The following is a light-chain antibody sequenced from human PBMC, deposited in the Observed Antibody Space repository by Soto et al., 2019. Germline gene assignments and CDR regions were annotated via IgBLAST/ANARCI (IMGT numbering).Light chain of an antibody. Sequence: DIQMTQSPSTLSASVGDRVTNTCRASQSISTWLAWYQQKPGKAPKVLIYDASSLESGFPSRFSGSGSGTEFTFTISSLQPDDFATYYCQQYNTYWTFGQGTKVDIK. V-gene: IGKV1-5*01. CDR1: QSISTW. J-gene: IGKJ1*01. CDR3: QQYNTYWT. CDR2: DAS.